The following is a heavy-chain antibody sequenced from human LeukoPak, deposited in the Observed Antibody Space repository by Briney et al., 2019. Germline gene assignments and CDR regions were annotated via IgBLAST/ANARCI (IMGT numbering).Heavy chain of an antibody. J-gene: IGHJ4*02. CDR3: GSQTSAKGFDY. D-gene: IGHD2-2*01. Sequence: PGGSLRLSCAASGLPFITYWMSWARQAPGKGLEWVANIKSDGSDKNFVDSVRGRLTISRDNAKNSLYLQMSSLRAEDTAVYYGGSQTSAKGFDYWGEGGGGTVSS. CDR1: GLPFITYW. V-gene: IGHV3-7*03. CDR2: IKSDGSDK.